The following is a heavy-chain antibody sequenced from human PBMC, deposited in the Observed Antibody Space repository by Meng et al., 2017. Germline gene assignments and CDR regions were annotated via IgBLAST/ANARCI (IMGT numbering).Heavy chain of an antibody. CDR3: ARGTDYGDYYFDY. J-gene: IGHJ4*02. Sequence: QVRRRGAGAGLVKPAESLSSLCDVSGGSISSRNWWSWVRQAPGKGLEWIGEIYHSGSTTYNPSLKSRVTISVDKSKSQFSLKLSSVTAADTAVYYCARGTDYGDYYFDYWGQGTLVTVSS. V-gene: IGHV4-4*02. CDR2: IYHSGST. D-gene: IGHD4-17*01. CDR1: GGSISSRNW.